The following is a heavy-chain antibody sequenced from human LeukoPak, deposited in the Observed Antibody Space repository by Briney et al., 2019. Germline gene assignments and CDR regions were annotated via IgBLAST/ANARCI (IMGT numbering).Heavy chain of an antibody. D-gene: IGHD1-14*01. V-gene: IGHV4-59*01. CDR2: IYDSGSI. J-gene: IGHJ3*02. CDR1: GDSMSSYY. Sequence: SETLSLTCTVSGDSMSSYYWSWIRQPPGKGLEWIGYIYDSGSINYNPSLKSRVTISLDTSKNQFSLKLSSVTAADTAVYYCARCAARGITVADIWGQGTMVTVSS. CDR3: ARCAARGITVADI.